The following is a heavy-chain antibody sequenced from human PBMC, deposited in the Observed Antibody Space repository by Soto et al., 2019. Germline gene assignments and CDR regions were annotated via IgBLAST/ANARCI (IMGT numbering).Heavy chain of an antibody. D-gene: IGHD3-3*01. CDR1: GFTFSSYA. CDR2: ISGSGGST. Sequence: GGSLRLSCAASGFTFSSYAMSWVRQAPGKGLEWVSAISGSGGSTYYADSVKGRFTISRDNSKNTLYLQMNSLRAEDTAVYYCAKDWGREFLDPQSGYYYYYGMDVWGQGTTVTVSS. J-gene: IGHJ6*02. V-gene: IGHV3-23*01. CDR3: AKDWGREFLDPQSGYYYYYGMDV.